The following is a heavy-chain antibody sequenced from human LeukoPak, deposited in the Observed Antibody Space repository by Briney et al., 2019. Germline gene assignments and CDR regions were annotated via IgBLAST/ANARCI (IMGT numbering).Heavy chain of an antibody. D-gene: IGHD3-10*01. CDR2: IYYTGST. V-gene: IGHV4-59*11. CDR1: GGSISSHY. CDR3: ARLWYYGSGAHY. Sequence: SETLSLTCTVSGGSISSHYWSWIRQPPGKGLEWIGYIYYTGSTNYNPSLKSRATISIDTSKNQFSLKLSSVTAADTAVYYCARLWYYGSGAHYWGQGTLVTVSS. J-gene: IGHJ4*02.